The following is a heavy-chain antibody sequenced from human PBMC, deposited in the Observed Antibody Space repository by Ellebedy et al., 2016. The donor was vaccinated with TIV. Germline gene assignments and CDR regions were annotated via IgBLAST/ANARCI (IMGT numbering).Heavy chain of an antibody. J-gene: IGHJ4*02. D-gene: IGHD1-26*01. V-gene: IGHV4-39*01. CDR2: IYYSGSA. Sequence: SETLSLTCTVSSASISSVSSHWGWIRQSPGKGLEWIGSIYYSGSAYYNPSLMSRVTISKDTSKNQLSLTLSSVTAAEPAMYYCARPVSSTGSEFDYWGQGTLVSVSS. CDR3: ARPVSSTGSEFDY. CDR1: SASISSVSSH.